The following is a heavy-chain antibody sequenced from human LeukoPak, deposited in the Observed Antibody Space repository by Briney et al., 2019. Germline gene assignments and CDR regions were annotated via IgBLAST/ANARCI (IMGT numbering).Heavy chain of an antibody. J-gene: IGHJ4*02. CDR3: AKEEGYYDSSGTFDY. Sequence: GGSLRLSCAASGFTFSSYGMHWVRQAPGKGLEGVAVISYDGSNKYYADSVKGRFTISRDNSKNTLYLQMNSLRAEDTAVYYCAKEEGYYDSSGTFDYWGQGTLVTVSS. CDR1: GFTFSSYG. CDR2: ISYDGSNK. D-gene: IGHD3-22*01. V-gene: IGHV3-30*18.